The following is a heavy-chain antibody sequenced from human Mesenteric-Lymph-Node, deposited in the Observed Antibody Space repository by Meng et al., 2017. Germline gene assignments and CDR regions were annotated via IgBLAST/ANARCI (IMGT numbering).Heavy chain of an antibody. D-gene: IGHD4-23*01. V-gene: IGHV4-4*02. CDR1: SGSISSNTY. J-gene: IGHJ4*02. CDR2: ISHSGSA. Sequence: SETLSLTCAVSSGSISSNTYWSWVRQPPGKGLEWIGQISHSGSAYYDPSLKSRVTMSVDKSKSQFSLMLTSVTAADTAIYYCARHGGYSQDFWGQGTLVTVSS. CDR3: ARHGGYSQDF.